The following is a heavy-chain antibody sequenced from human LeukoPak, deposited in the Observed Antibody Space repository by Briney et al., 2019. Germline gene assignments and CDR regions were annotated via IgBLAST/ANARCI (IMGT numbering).Heavy chain of an antibody. CDR2: IYANGGT. V-gene: IGHV4-4*07. CDR1: GGSISGYY. J-gene: IGHJ1*01. CDR3: ARDFTRNSYAVAEFFHP. D-gene: IGHD5-18*01. Sequence: TSETLSLTCTVSGGSISGYYWNWIRQSAGKGLEWIGRIYANGGTNYNPSLRSRVSMSVDTSKDQFSLKLTSVTAADTAIYYCARDFTRNSYAVAEFFHPWGQGTLVSVSS.